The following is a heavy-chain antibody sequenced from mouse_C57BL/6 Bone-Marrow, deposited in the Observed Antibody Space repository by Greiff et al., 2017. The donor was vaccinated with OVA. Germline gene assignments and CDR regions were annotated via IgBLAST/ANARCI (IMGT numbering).Heavy chain of an antibody. D-gene: IGHD4-1*01. CDR2: IYPRSGNT. CDR3: TRLGPPWFAY. V-gene: IGHV1-81*01. J-gene: IGHJ3*01. Sequence: QVQLQQSGAELARPGASVKLSCKASGYTFTSYGISWVKQRPGQGLEWIGEIYPRSGNTYYNEKFKGKATLTADKSSSTAYMELRSLTYEDSAYYCGTRLGPPWFAYWGQGTLVTVSA. CDR1: GYTFTSYG.